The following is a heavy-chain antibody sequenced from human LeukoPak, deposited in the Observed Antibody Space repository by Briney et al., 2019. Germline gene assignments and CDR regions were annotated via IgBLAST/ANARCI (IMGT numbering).Heavy chain of an antibody. D-gene: IGHD4-23*01. CDR1: GFSLSSFA. CDR2: ISSSSSYI. V-gene: IGHV3-21*04. Sequence: GGSLRLSCVASGFSLSSFAMTWVRQAPGKGLEWVSSISSSSSYIYYADSVKGRFTISRDNAKNSLYLQMNSLRAEDTAVYYCAKHAVVTPASDADYWGQGTLVTVSS. CDR3: AKHAVVTPASDADY. J-gene: IGHJ4*02.